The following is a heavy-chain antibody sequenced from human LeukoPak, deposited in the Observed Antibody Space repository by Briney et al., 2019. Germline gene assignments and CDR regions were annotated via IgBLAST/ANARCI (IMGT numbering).Heavy chain of an antibody. Sequence: SETLSLTCTVSGGSISSYYWNWIRQPPGKGLEWIGYIYCSGSTNYNPSLKSRVTISVDTSKNQFSLKLSSVTAADTAVYYCARADGFVGAPSGFDYWGQGTLVTVSS. V-gene: IGHV4-59*01. CDR2: IYCSGST. J-gene: IGHJ4*02. CDR1: GGSISSYY. CDR3: ARADGFVGAPSGFDY. D-gene: IGHD1-26*01.